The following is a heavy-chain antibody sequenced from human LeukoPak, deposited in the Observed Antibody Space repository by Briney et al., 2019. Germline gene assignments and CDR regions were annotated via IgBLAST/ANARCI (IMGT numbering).Heavy chain of an antibody. CDR2: ISAYNGNT. V-gene: IGHV1-18*01. CDR1: GYTFTSYG. D-gene: IGHD3-22*01. Sequence: ASVKVSCKASGYTFTSYGISWVRQAPGQGLEWMGWISAYNGNTNYAQKLQGRVTVTTDTSTSTAYMELRSLRSDDTAVYYCARDSYITMIVVVSKTYYYYGMDVWGQGTTVTVSS. J-gene: IGHJ6*02. CDR3: ARDSYITMIVVVSKTYYYYGMDV.